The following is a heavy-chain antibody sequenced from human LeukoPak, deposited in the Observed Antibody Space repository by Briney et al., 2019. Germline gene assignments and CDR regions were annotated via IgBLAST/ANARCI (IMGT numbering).Heavy chain of an antibody. J-gene: IGHJ6*02. CDR3: AKFPIAAAVTRTYYYYGIDV. CDR2: IRYDGSNK. Sequence: PGGSLRLSCAASGFTFSSYGMHWVGQAPGKGLEWVAFIRYDGSNKYYADSVKGRFTISRDNSKNTLYLQMNSLRAEDTAVYYCAKFPIAAAVTRTYYYYGIDVWGQGTTLTVSS. CDR1: GFTFSSYG. D-gene: IGHD6-13*01. V-gene: IGHV3-30*02.